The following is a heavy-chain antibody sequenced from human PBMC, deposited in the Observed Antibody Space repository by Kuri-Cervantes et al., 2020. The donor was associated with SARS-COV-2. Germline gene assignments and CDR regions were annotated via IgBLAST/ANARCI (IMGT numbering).Heavy chain of an antibody. CDR2: LYIGGST. CDR3: ARVEFWNGYFDY. CDR1: GLTVSSNY. Sequence: GGSLRLSCAASGLTVSSNYMSWVRQAPGKGLECVSVLYIGGSTYYADSVKGRFTISRDDSKNTLYLQMNSLRAEDTAVYYCARVEFWNGYFDYWGQGTLVTVSS. J-gene: IGHJ4*02. D-gene: IGHD3-3*01. V-gene: IGHV3-66*02.